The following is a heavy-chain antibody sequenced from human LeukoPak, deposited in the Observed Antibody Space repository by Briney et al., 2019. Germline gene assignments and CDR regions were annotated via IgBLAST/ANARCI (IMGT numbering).Heavy chain of an antibody. J-gene: IGHJ6*03. V-gene: IGHV1-69*06. CDR3: ASANGSSSYYYYYYMDV. CDR1: GGTFNSYA. D-gene: IGHD6-6*01. CDR2: IIPIFGTA. Sequence: SVKVSCKASGGTFNSYAISWVRQAPGQGLEWMGRIIPIFGTANYAQKFQGRVTITADKSTSTAYMELSSLRSEDTAVYYCASANGSSSYYYYYYMDVWGKGTTVTVSS.